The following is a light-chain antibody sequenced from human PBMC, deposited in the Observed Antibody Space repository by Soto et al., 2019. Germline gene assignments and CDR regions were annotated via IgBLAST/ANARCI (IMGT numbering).Light chain of an antibody. J-gene: IGKJ1*01. V-gene: IGKV1-9*01. CDR1: QGISSY. CDR2: AAS. Sequence: IQLTQSPSSLSASVGDRVTITCRASQGISSYLAWYQQKPGHAPKLLIYAASTLQSGVPSRFSGSGSGTDFTLTISSLQPEDFATYYCQQLNNYPRTFGQGTKVEIK. CDR3: QQLNNYPRT.